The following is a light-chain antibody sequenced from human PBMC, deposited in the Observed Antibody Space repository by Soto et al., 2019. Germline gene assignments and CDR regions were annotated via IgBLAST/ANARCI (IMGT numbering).Light chain of an antibody. CDR2: GAS. V-gene: IGKV3-20*01. CDR3: QQYGYAPWT. J-gene: IGKJ1*01. Sequence: EIVLIQSPATLSLSPMEIAALCCMASQSITRNLAWYQQTPGQAPRPLIYGASTRATGIPDRFSGSGSGTDFTLTISRLEPEDFAVYYCQQYGYAPWTFGQGTKVDIK. CDR1: QSITRN.